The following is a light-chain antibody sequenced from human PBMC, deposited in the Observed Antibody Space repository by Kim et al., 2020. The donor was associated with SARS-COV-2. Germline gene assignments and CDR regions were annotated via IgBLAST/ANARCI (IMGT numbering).Light chain of an antibody. Sequence: ERATPPCRASPSVRISLTWHQQSPDQAPRLLIYGASTRATGIPARFSGSGSGTELTLTFTSVHSEESAVYFSQQYDDWPPWTFGEGTKVDIK. J-gene: IGKJ1*01. V-gene: IGKV3-15*01. CDR2: GAS. CDR1: PSVRIS. CDR3: QQYDDWPPWT.